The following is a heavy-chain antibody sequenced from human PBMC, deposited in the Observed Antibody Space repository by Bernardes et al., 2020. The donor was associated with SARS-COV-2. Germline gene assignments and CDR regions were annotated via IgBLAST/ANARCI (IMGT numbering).Heavy chain of an antibody. Sequence: GALRLSGAASGFTFADSAMHWVRQAPGKGLEWIGRIRTKGNSYGTAYGASVGGRFTIPRDDSKKMTYLRMNSLRADDTAVYYCSRPGRYWGQGTLVTVSS. J-gene: IGHJ4*02. CDR2: IRTKGNSYGT. V-gene: IGHV3-73*01. CDR1: GFTFADSA. CDR3: SRPGRY.